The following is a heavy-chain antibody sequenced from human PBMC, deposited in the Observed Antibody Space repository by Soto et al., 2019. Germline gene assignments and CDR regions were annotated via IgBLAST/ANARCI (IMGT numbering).Heavy chain of an antibody. CDR3: ARKGASDY. J-gene: IGHJ4*02. CDR2: MNPNSGNT. D-gene: IGHD5-12*01. CDR1: GYTFSSFD. Sequence: ASVKVSCKASGYTFSSFDINWVRQAAGQGLEWLGWMNPNSGNTGYAQKFQGRVTMTRNTATSTAYMELGSLRSEDTAGYYCARKGASDYWGQGNLVNVS. V-gene: IGHV1-8*01.